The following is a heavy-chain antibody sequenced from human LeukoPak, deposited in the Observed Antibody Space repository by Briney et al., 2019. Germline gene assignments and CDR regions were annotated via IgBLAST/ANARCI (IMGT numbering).Heavy chain of an antibody. CDR3: ARSEWELLNGDNYYFDY. V-gene: IGHV1-18*01. CDR2: ISAYNGNT. J-gene: IGHJ4*02. CDR1: GYTFTSYG. Sequence: GASVKVSCKASGYTFTSYGISWVRQAPGQGLEWMGWISAYNGNTNYAQKLQGRVTMTTDTSTSTAYMELRSLRSDDTAVYYCARSEWELLNGDNYYFDYWGQGTLVTVSS. D-gene: IGHD1-26*01.